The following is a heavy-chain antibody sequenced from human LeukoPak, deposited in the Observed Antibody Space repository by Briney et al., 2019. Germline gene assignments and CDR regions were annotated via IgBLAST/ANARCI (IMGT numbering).Heavy chain of an antibody. CDR2: IKQDGSER. V-gene: IGHV3-7*01. CDR1: GFTFSNYW. Sequence: GGSLRLSCAASGFTFSNYWMSWVRQAPGKGLEWVASIKQDGSERYYVDSVKGRFTISRDSAKNSLYLQMNSLRAEDTAVFYCARVQYSSSWFVDYWGQGTLVTVSS. CDR3: ARVQYSSSWFVDY. J-gene: IGHJ4*02. D-gene: IGHD6-13*01.